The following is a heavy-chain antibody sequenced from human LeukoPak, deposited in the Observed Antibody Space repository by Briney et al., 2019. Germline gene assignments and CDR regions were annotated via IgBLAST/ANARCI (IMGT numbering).Heavy chain of an antibody. CDR3: ARAGGSSGYYHTQEYFDY. Sequence: GGSLRLSCAASGFTFSNYEMNWVRQAPGKGLEWVSYISSRATAIYYADSVKGRFTISRDNAKNSLYLQMNSLRAEDTAVYYCARAGGSSGYYHTQEYFDYWGQGTLVTVSS. D-gene: IGHD3-22*01. CDR2: ISSRATAI. CDR1: GFTFSNYE. J-gene: IGHJ4*02. V-gene: IGHV3-48*03.